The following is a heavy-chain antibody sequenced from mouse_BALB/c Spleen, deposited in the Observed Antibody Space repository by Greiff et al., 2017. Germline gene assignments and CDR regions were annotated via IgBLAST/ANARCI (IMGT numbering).Heavy chain of an antibody. CDR2: ISSGGST. J-gene: IGHJ3*01. D-gene: IGHD2-3*01. Sequence: VESGGGLVKPGGSLKLSCAASGFTFSSYAMSWVRQTPEKRLEWVASISSGGSTYYPDSVKGRFTITRDNARNILYLQMSSLRSEDTAMYYCARVNYDGYLFAYWGQGTLVTVSA. CDR1: GFTFSSYA. V-gene: IGHV5-6-5*01. CDR3: ARVNYDGYLFAY.